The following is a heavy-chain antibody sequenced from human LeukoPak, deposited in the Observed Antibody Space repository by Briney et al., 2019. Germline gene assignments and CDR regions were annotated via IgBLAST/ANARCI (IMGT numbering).Heavy chain of an antibody. CDR1: GGSISSGGYS. V-gene: IGHV4-30-4*07. Sequence: SETLSLTCAVSGGSISSGGYSWSWIRQPPGKGLEWIGHISYSGSTYQNPSFKSRVSISPDTSKNQYSLKLSSVTAADTAVYYCATQILLCHYYWGQGTLVTVSS. CDR3: ATQILLCHYY. D-gene: IGHD2-2*01. J-gene: IGHJ4*02. CDR2: ISYSGST.